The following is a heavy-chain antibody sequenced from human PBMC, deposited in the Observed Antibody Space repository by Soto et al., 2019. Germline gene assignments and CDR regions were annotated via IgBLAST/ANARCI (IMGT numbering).Heavy chain of an antibody. J-gene: IGHJ4*02. D-gene: IGHD5-18*01. CDR1: GFTFSSYG. CDR2: ISYDGSKK. CDR3: AKEVGGYNNGPYYFDY. V-gene: IGHV3-30*18. Sequence: HPGGSLRLSCTASGFTFSSYGMHWVRQAPGKGLEWVALISYDGSKKYYADSVKGRFTISRDNSKNTLYLQMNTLRAEDTAVYYCAKEVGGYNNGPYYFDYWGQGTLVTVSS.